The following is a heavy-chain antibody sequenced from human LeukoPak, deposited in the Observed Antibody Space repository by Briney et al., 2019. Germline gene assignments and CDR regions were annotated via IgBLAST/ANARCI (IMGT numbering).Heavy chain of an antibody. CDR2: IYYSGST. Sequence: PSETLPLTCTVSGGSISSSSYYWGWIRQPPGKGLEWIGSIYYSGSTYYNPSLKSRVTIPVDTSKNQFSLKLSSVTAADTAVYYCARLGAAMVPIDYWGQGTLVTVSS. CDR1: GGSISSSSYY. D-gene: IGHD5-18*01. CDR3: ARLGAAMVPIDY. J-gene: IGHJ4*02. V-gene: IGHV4-39*01.